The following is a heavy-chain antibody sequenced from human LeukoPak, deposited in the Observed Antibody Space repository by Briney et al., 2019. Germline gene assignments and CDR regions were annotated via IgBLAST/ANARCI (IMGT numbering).Heavy chain of an antibody. V-gene: IGHV3-7*01. CDR2: IKQDGSEK. CDR3: ARGGFSGYCSSTSCYDYYYMDV. D-gene: IGHD2-2*01. Sequence: GGSLRLSCAASGFTFSSYWMSWVRQAPGKGLEGVANIKQDGSEKYYVDSVKGRFTISRDNAKNSLYLQMNSLRAEDTAVYYCARGGFSGYCSSTSCYDYYYMDVWGKGTTVTVSS. CDR1: GFTFSSYW. J-gene: IGHJ6*03.